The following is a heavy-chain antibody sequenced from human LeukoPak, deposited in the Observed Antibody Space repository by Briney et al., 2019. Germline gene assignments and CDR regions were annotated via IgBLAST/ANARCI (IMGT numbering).Heavy chain of an antibody. CDR1: GFTFSSYA. Sequence: GGSQRLSCAPSGFTFSSYAMHWVRQAPGKGLEWVAVISYDGSDKYYADSVKGRFTISRDNSKNTLYLQMNSVRAEDTAVYYCARDDSPPTVNSTPFYWGQGTLVTVSS. D-gene: IGHD4-17*01. J-gene: IGHJ4*02. CDR3: ARDDSPPTVNSTPFY. V-gene: IGHV3-30*04. CDR2: ISYDGSDK.